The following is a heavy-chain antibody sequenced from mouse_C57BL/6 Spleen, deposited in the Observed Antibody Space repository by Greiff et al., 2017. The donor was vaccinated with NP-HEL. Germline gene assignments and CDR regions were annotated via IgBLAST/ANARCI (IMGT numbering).Heavy chain of an antibody. CDR1: GYTFTDYE. CDR3: TRAGLLYAMDY. CDR2: IDPETGGT. Sequence: QVHVKQSGAELVRPGASVTLSCKASGYTFTDYEMHWVKQTPVHGLEWIGAIDPETGGTAYNQKFKGKAILTADKSSSTAYMELRSLTSEDSAVYYCTRAGLLYAMDYWGQGTSVTVSS. J-gene: IGHJ4*01. V-gene: IGHV1-15*01. D-gene: IGHD1-1*01.